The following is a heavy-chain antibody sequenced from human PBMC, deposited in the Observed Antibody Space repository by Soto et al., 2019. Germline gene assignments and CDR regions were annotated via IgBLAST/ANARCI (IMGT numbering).Heavy chain of an antibody. CDR1: GYTFSSYA. CDR3: ARAVAFLDY. CDR2: IHAGNGNT. J-gene: IGHJ4*02. V-gene: IGHV1-3*01. Sequence: SVKVSCKASGYTFSSYAIHWVRQAPGQGLEWMGWIHAGNGNTKYSQSFQGRVTISRDTSATTAYMELNSLRSEDTAVYYCARAVAFLDYWGQATLGTVSS. D-gene: IGHD2-15*01.